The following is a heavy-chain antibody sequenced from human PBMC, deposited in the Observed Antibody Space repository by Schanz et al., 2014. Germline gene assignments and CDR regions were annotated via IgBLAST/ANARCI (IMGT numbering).Heavy chain of an antibody. D-gene: IGHD3-9*01. CDR3: ATTPQVENDPLTGYLAFDS. CDR1: GYSFTSYY. CDR2: INPNSGVT. J-gene: IGHJ4*02. V-gene: IGHV1-2*02. Sequence: QVQLVQSGAEVKKPGASVKVSCKAFGYSFTSYYIHWVRQAPGQGLEWMGWINPNSGVTNSAQKFQGRVTMTREMSISTAYMELSRLISDDTAMYYCATTPQVENDPLTGYLAFDSWGLGTLVTVSS.